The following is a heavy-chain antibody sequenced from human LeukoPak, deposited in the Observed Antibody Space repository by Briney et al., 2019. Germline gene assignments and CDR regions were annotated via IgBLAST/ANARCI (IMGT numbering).Heavy chain of an antibody. CDR2: INTNTGNP. J-gene: IGHJ5*02. V-gene: IGHV7-4-1*02. Sequence: ASVKVSCKASGYTFTSYAMNWVRQAPGQGLEWMGWINTNTGNPTYAQGFTGRFVFSLDTSVSTAYLQISSLKAEDTAVYYCARELQYYYDSSGYSVNWFDPWGQGTLVTVSS. CDR3: ARELQYYYDSSGYSVNWFDP. D-gene: IGHD3-22*01. CDR1: GYTFTSYA.